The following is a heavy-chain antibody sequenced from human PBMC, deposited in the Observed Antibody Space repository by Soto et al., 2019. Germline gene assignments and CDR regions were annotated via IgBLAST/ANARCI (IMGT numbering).Heavy chain of an antibody. V-gene: IGHV3-53*01. CDR2: IYSGGST. CDR3: ARDESRITIFGVVNLGLDV. Sequence: QDQRKGLEWVSVIYSGGSTYYADSVKGRFTISRDNSKNTLYLQMNSLRAEDTAVYYCARDESRITIFGVVNLGLDVWGQGTTVTVSS. J-gene: IGHJ6*02. D-gene: IGHD3-3*01.